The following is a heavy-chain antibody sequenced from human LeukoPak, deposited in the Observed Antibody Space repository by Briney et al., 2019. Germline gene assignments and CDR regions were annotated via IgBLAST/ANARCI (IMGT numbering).Heavy chain of an antibody. V-gene: IGHV5-51*01. Sequence: GESLKISCKGSGYSFTSYWIGWVRQMPGKGLEWMGIIYPGDSDTRYSPSFQGQVTISADKSISTAYLQWSSLKASDTAMYYCARRHRDQPTPRTSVAGNWFDPWGQGTLVTVSS. J-gene: IGHJ5*02. CDR1: GYSFTSYW. CDR3: ARRHRDQPTPRTSVAGNWFDP. D-gene: IGHD6-19*01. CDR2: IYPGDSDT.